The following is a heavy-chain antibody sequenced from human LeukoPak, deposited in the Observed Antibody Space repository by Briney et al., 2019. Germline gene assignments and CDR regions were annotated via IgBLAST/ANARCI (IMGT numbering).Heavy chain of an antibody. CDR3: TTRLRNHFDY. J-gene: IGHJ4*02. Sequence: PGGSLRLSCATSGFTFSSFTMNWVRQAPGKGLEWVSTISDGSRDTHYAGSMKGRFTISRDDSQNIVYLQMDSLRAEDTALYYCTTRLRNHFDYWGQGTQVTVSS. CDR2: ISDGSRDT. CDR1: GFTFSSFT. D-gene: IGHD5-12*01. V-gene: IGHV3-23*01.